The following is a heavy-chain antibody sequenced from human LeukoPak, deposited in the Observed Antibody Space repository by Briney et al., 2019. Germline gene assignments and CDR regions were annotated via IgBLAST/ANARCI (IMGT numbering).Heavy chain of an antibody. J-gene: IGHJ4*02. CDR3: ARAGGVRRSFDY. Sequence: SETLSLTCAVYGGSFSGYYWSWIRQPPGKGLEWIGEINHSGSTNYNPSLKGRVTISVDTSKNQFSLKLSSVTAADTAVYYCARAGGVRRSFDYWGQGTLVTVSS. CDR1: GGSFSGYY. CDR2: INHSGST. V-gene: IGHV4-34*01. D-gene: IGHD3-3*01.